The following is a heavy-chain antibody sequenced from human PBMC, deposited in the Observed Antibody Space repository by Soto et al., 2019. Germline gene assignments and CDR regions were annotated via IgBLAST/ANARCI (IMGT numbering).Heavy chain of an antibody. CDR2: IIPIFGTA. V-gene: IGHV1-69*01. D-gene: IGHD3-22*01. CDR3: ARPAYYYDSSGTFDY. CDR1: GGTFSSYA. J-gene: IGHJ4*02. Sequence: QVQLVQSGAEVKKPGSSVKVSCKASGGTFSSYAISWVRHAPGQGLEWMGGIIPIFGTANYAQKFQGRVTITADESTSTAYMELSSLRSEDTAVYYCARPAYYYDSSGTFDYWCQGTLVTVSS.